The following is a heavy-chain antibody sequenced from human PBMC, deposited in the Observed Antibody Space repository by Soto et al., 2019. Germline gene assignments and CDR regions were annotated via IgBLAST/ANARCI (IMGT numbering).Heavy chain of an antibody. J-gene: IGHJ4*02. CDR2: IIPIYGRP. CDR1: GGTFSTLA. D-gene: IGHD4-17*01. V-gene: IGHV1-69*01. CDR3: ARAPYEDYAVPEPNYFDS. Sequence: QVQLVQSGTAVKKPGSSVKVSCKASGGTFSTLAVSWVRQAPGQGLEWMGGIIPIYGRPVYAQKFQGRVTITADESTSRVYVELSSLSSEDTAVYYCARAPYEDYAVPEPNYFDSWGQGTLFTVSS.